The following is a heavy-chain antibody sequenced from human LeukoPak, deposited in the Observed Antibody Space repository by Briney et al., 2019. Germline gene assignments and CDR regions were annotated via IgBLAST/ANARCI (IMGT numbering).Heavy chain of an antibody. V-gene: IGHV4-59*12. Sequence: SETLSLTCTVSGGSISTYYWSWIRQPPGKGLEWLGYIYHSGSTYYNPSLKSRVTISVDTSKNQFSLKLSSVTAADTAVYYCARALEWEPFDYWGQGTLVTVSS. CDR2: IYHSGST. D-gene: IGHD1-26*01. CDR3: ARALEWEPFDY. CDR1: GGSISTYY. J-gene: IGHJ4*02.